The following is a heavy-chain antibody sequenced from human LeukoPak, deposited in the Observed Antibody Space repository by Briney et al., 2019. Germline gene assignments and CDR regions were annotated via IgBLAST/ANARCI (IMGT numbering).Heavy chain of an antibody. CDR2: IYYSGGT. Sequence: SETLSLTCTVSGGSISSNGYYWAWFRQPPGKGLEWIGSIYYSGGTYYNPSLKSRVTISIDTSKNQFSLKLRSVTAADTAVYYCAREMQDKSLQWIGELKKYYYYYMDVWGKGTTVIVSS. V-gene: IGHV4-39*07. CDR1: GGSISSNGYY. J-gene: IGHJ6*03. CDR3: AREMQDKSLQWIGELKKYYYYYMDV. D-gene: IGHD3-10*01.